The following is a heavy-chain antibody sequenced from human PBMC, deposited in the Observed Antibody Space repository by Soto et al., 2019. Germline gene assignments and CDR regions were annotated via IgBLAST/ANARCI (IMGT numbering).Heavy chain of an antibody. CDR3: ARYLTVAGTSGYYYYGMDV. D-gene: IGHD6-19*01. V-gene: IGHV3-30-3*01. Sequence: GGSLRLSCAASGFTFSSYAMHWVRQAPGKGLEWVAVISYDGSNKYYADSVKGRFTISRDNSKNTLYLQMNSLRAEDTAVYYCARYLTVAGTSGYYYYGMDVWGQGTTVTSP. CDR2: ISYDGSNK. J-gene: IGHJ6*02. CDR1: GFTFSSYA.